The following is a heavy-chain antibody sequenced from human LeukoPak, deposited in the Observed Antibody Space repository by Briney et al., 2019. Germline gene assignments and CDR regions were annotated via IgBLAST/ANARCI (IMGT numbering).Heavy chain of an antibody. J-gene: IGHJ3*02. D-gene: IGHD1-20*01. CDR1: GGSISSYY. V-gene: IGHV4-59*01. CDR2: IYYSGST. CDR3: ARGNWNRSGAFDI. Sequence: PSETLSLTCTVSGGSISSYYWSWIRRPPGKGLEWIGYIYYSGSTNYNPSLKSRVTISVDTSKNQFSLKLSSVTAADTAVYYCARGNWNRSGAFDIWGQGTVVTVSS.